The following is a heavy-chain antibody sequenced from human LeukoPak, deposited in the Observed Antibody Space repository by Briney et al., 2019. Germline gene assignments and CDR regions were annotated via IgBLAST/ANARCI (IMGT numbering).Heavy chain of an antibody. Sequence: GGSLRLSCAASGFTVSSNYMSWVRQAPGKGLEWVSVIYSGGSTYYADSVKGRFTISRDNSKNTLYLQMNSLRAEDTAVYYCANDYVWGSYRYTGSDYWGQGTLVTVSS. J-gene: IGHJ4*02. V-gene: IGHV3-53*01. CDR1: GFTVSSNY. CDR2: IYSGGST. CDR3: ANDYVWGSYRYTGSDY. D-gene: IGHD3-16*02.